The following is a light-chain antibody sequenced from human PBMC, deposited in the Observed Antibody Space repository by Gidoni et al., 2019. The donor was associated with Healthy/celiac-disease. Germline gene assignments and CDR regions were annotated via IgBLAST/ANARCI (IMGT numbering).Light chain of an antibody. Sequence: SHELTQPPSVSVSPGQTASITCSGDKLGDKYACWYQQKPGQSPVLVIYQDSKRPSGIPERFSGSNSENTATLTISGTQAMDEADYYCQAWDSSTVVFGGGTKLTVL. CDR1: KLGDKY. CDR2: QDS. V-gene: IGLV3-1*01. J-gene: IGLJ2*01. CDR3: QAWDSSTVV.